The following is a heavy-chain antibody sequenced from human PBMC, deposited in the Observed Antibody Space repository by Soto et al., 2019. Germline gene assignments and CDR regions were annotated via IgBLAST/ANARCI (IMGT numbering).Heavy chain of an antibody. V-gene: IGHV1-69*02. CDR3: ARGGDIVVVPAAQDDAFDI. CDR2: IIPILGIA. J-gene: IGHJ3*02. D-gene: IGHD2-2*01. CDR1: GGTFSSYT. Sequence: QVQLVQSGAEVKKPGSSVKVSCKASGGTFSSYTISWVRQAPGQGLEWMGRIIPILGIANYAQKFQGRVTITEDKSTSTAYMELSSLRSEDTAVYYCARGGDIVVVPAAQDDAFDIWGQGTMVTVSS.